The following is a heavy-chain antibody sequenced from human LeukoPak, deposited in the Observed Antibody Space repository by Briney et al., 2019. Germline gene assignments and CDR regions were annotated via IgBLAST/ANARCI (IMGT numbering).Heavy chain of an antibody. CDR1: GFTFSSYG. Sequence: GGSLRLSCAASGFTFSSYGMHWVRQAPGKGLEWVAFIRYDGSNKYYADSVKGRFTISRDNSKNTLYLQMNSLRAEDTAVYYCAKDAPIFPGYYDSIGLDDAFDIWGQGTMVTVSS. V-gene: IGHV3-30*02. J-gene: IGHJ3*02. D-gene: IGHD3-22*01. CDR3: AKDAPIFPGYYDSIGLDDAFDI. CDR2: IRYDGSNK.